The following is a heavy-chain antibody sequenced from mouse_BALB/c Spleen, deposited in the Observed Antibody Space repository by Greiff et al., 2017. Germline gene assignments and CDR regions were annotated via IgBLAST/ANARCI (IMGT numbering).Heavy chain of an antibody. CDR1: GFTFSNYW. V-gene: IGHV6-6*02. CDR3: TRRGTTATFYYAMDY. D-gene: IGHD1-2*01. J-gene: IGHJ4*01. CDR2: IRLKSNNYAT. Sequence: EVKVEESGGGLVQPGGSMKLSCVASGFTFSNYWMNWVRQSPEKGLEWVAEIRLKSNNYATHYAESVKGRFTISRDDSKSSVYLQMNNLRAEDTGIYYCTRRGTTATFYYAMDYWGQGTSVTVSS.